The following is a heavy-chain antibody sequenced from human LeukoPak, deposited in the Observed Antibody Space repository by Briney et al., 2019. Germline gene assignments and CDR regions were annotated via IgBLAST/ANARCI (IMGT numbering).Heavy chain of an antibody. CDR1: GFTFSSYG. D-gene: IGHD6-13*01. CDR3: AKVLIAAPYYYYGMDV. V-gene: IGHV3-30*18. Sequence: GGSLRLSCAASGFTFSSYGMHWVRQAPGKGLEGVAVISYDGSNKYYAESVKGRFTISRDNSKNTLYLQMNSLRAEDTAVYYCAKVLIAAPYYYYGMDVWGQGTTVTVSS. CDR2: ISYDGSNK. J-gene: IGHJ6*02.